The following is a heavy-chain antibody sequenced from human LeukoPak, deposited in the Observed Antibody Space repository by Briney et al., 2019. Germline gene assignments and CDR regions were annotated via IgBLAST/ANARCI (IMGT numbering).Heavy chain of an antibody. V-gene: IGHV1-46*01. CDR2: INPSPGST. CDR3: ARGGLLQKYNCFDP. CDR1: GYTFTNYY. J-gene: IGHJ5*02. Sequence: ASVQVSCKACGYTFTNYYMQWLRQAPGQGLEWIGIINPSPGSTTYAQKFQGRVTMTRDTSTNTDYMELSSLRSDDTAVYYCARGGLLQKYNCFDPWGQGTLVTVSS. D-gene: IGHD3-10*01.